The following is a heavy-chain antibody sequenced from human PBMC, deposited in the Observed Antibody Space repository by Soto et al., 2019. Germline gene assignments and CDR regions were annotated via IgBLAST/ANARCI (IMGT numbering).Heavy chain of an antibody. Sequence: QVQLQESGPGLVKPSETLSLTCTVSGGSITRGGYYWSWIRQHPGKGLEWIGYIYNSGTTYYNPSLKTRVTIAVDTSKNQFSLKVTSVTAADTAVYYCARAPAPWGQGTLVTVSS. CDR1: GGSITRGGYY. J-gene: IGHJ5*02. CDR2: IYNSGTT. CDR3: ARAPAP. V-gene: IGHV4-31*03.